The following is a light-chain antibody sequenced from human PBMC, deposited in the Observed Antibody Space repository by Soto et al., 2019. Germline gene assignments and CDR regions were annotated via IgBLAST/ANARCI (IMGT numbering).Light chain of an antibody. CDR3: QQYGSSPMYS. Sequence: EIVLTQSPGTLSLSPGERATLSCRASQSVSSSYLAWYQQKPGQATRLLIYGASGRATGSPDRFSGSGSETDFTLNITRLEPEDFVLYYCQQYGSSPMYSFGQGTELEIK. J-gene: IGKJ2*01. V-gene: IGKV3-20*01. CDR1: QSVSSSY. CDR2: GAS.